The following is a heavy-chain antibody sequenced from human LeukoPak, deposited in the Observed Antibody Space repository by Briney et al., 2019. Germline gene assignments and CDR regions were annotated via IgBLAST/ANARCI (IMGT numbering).Heavy chain of an antibody. D-gene: IGHD3-10*01. CDR3: ARGYYGSGSYFDH. CDR2: IYYSGST. Sequence: PSETLSLTCTVSGGSISSYYWSWIRQPPGKGLEWIGYIYYSGSTNYNPSLKSRVTISIDTSKNQFSLKLSSVTAADTAVYYCARGYYGSGSYFDHWGQGTLVTVSS. V-gene: IGHV4-59*01. J-gene: IGHJ4*02. CDR1: GGSISSYY.